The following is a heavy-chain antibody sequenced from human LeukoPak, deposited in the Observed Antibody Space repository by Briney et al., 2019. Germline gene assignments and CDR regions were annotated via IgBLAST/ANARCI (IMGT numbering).Heavy chain of an antibody. CDR1: GYSISIAYY. CDR2: IFRGGST. CDR3: ARYDSRGSGSTQLEY. D-gene: IGHD3-3*01. Sequence: AETLSLTRAVSGYSISIAYYWGWIRQPPGKGLGWIGRIFRGGSTSYNPSLMSRLTMSMDTSKNQFSLQLTSVTAADTAVYYCARYDSRGSGSTQLEYWGQGILVTISS. J-gene: IGHJ4*02. V-gene: IGHV4-38-2*01.